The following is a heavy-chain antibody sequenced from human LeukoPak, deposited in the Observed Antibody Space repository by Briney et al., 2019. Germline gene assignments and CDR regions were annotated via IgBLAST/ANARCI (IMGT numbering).Heavy chain of an antibody. CDR3: ARDLGDYVGYDAFDI. CDR1: GFTFSTYE. J-gene: IGHJ3*02. CDR2: ITSNGSKT. D-gene: IGHD4-17*01. Sequence: GGSLRLSCAASGFTFSTYEMNWVRQAPGKGLEWLSYITSNGSKTYYADSVKGRFTISRDNANKLLFLHMNSLRAEDTAVYYCARDLGDYVGYDAFDIWGQGTMVTVSS. V-gene: IGHV3-48*03.